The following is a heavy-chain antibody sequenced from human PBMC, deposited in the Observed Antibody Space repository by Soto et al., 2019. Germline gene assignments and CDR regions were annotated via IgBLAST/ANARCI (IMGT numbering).Heavy chain of an antibody. V-gene: IGHV2-26*01. J-gene: IGHJ4*02. CDR1: GFSLSNARMG. CDR2: VFSNDEK. Sequence: SGPTLVNPTETLTLTCTVSGFSLSNARMGVSWIRQPPGKALEWLAHVFSNDEKSYSTSLKSRLTISKDTSKSQVVLTMANMDPVDTATYYCARVDERAYTGYGLHYFDFWGQGTLVTVS. D-gene: IGHD5-12*01. CDR3: ARVDERAYTGYGLHYFDF.